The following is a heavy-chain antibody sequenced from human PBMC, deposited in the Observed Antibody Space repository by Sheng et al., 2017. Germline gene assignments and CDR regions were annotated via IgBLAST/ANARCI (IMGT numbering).Heavy chain of an antibody. CDR3: AKISGAFDI. CDR2: IYYTGNT. J-gene: IGHJ3*02. Sequence: QLQLQESGPGLVKPSETLSLTCNVSGGSISTFNYYWAWIRQPPGKGLESIGTIYYTGNTYYKSSLKSRVTISVDTSKNQFSLKLASVTAADTAVYYCAKISGAFDIWGQGTMVTVSS. D-gene: IGHD1-26*01. V-gene: IGHV4-39*07. CDR1: GGSISTFNYY.